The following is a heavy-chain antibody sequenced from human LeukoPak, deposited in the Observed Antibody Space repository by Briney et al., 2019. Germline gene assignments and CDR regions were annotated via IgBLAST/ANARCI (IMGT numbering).Heavy chain of an antibody. CDR2: VSSSSSYI. V-gene: IGHV3-21*04. CDR3: AKDITLAVAGLYLDY. J-gene: IGHJ4*02. CDR1: GFTFSSYS. Sequence: GSLRLSCAASGFTFSSYSMNWVRQAPGKGLEWVSSVSSSSSYIYYADSVKGRFTISRDNAKNSLYLQMNSLRAEDTALYYCAKDITLAVAGLYLDYWGQGTLVTVSS. D-gene: IGHD6-19*01.